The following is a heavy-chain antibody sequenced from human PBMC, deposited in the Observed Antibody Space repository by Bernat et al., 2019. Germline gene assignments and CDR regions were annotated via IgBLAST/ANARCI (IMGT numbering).Heavy chain of an antibody. CDR3: ARVISYSSSSGPQTSDY. J-gene: IGHJ4*02. CDR2: ISGYNGNT. V-gene: IGHV1-18*04. Sequence: QVQLVQSGAEVKKSGASVKVSCKASGYTFTSYGISWVRQAPGQGLEWMGWISGYNGNTNYAQKLQGRVTMTTDTSTSTGYMELRSLRSDDTAVYYCARVISYSSSSGPQTSDYWGQGTLVTVSS. CDR1: GYTFTSYG. D-gene: IGHD6-6*01.